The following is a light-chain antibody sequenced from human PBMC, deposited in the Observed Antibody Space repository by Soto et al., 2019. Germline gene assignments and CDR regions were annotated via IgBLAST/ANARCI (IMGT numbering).Light chain of an antibody. CDR3: SSYTSSSTRV. V-gene: IGLV2-14*03. CDR2: EVS. J-gene: IGLJ1*01. CDR1: SSDVGAYDY. Sequence: QSVLTQPRSVSGSPGQSVTISCTGTSSDVGAYDYVSWYQQHPDKAPKLMIYEVSNRPSGVSNRFSGSKSVNTATLTISGLQADDEADYYCSSYTSSSTRVFGTGTKVTV.